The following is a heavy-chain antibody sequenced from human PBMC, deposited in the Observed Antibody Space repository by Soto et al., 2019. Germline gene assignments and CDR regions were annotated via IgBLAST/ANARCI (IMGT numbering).Heavy chain of an antibody. CDR1: GFTFSDAW. CDR3: ATAQGAVTTFGERVPFFDY. Sequence: EVQLVESGGGLIKPGGSLRVSCAASGFTFSDAWMNWVRQAPGRGLEWVGRIMSKTVGGTIHYAAPVKGRVTITRDDSRDTVYLQMDSLRTEDTAVYFCATAQGAVTTFGERVPFFDYWGLGTLVTVSS. J-gene: IGHJ4*02. D-gene: IGHD3-3*01. V-gene: IGHV3-15*07. CDR2: IMSKTVGGTI.